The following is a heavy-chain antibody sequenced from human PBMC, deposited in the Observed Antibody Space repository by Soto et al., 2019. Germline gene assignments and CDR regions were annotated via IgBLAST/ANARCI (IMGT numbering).Heavy chain of an antibody. J-gene: IGHJ6*01. CDR1: GYTFTIYD. CDR2: MNHNAGNT. V-gene: IGHV1-8*01. CDR3: ARVKVTAAIGLMDV. D-gene: IGHD2-2*02. Sequence: VKVAGKAAGYTFTIYDINCFRQNTGQGLAWMGWMNHNAGNTGYAQKFQGRITMTGNTSISTAYMELSSLRSEDTAVYYCARVKVTAAIGLMDVWGQGPTVTVYS.